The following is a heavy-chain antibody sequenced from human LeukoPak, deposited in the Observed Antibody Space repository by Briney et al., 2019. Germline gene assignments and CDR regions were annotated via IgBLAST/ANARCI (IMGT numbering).Heavy chain of an antibody. CDR2: ISGGGADT. Sequence: GGSLRLSCAASGFTFSGYAMSWVRQAPGKGLEWVSAISGGGADTYYADSVKGRFTISRDNSKNTLYLQMNSLRAEDTAVYYCARAPDGTAAGLDYWGQGTLVTVSS. D-gene: IGHD6-13*01. J-gene: IGHJ4*02. CDR1: GFTFSGYA. CDR3: ARAPDGTAAGLDY. V-gene: IGHV3-23*01.